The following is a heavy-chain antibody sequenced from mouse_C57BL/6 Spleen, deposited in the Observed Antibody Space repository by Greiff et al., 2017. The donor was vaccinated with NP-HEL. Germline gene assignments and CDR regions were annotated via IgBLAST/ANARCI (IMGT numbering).Heavy chain of an antibody. CDR1: GYTFTSYW. J-gene: IGHJ2*01. Sequence: QSCKASGYTFTSYWMDWVKQRPGQGLEWIGNIYPSDSETHYNQKFKDKATLTVDKSSSTAYMQLSSLTSEDSAVYYCARGFDYWGQGTTLTVSS. CDR2: IYPSDSET. CDR3: ARGFDY. V-gene: IGHV1-61*01.